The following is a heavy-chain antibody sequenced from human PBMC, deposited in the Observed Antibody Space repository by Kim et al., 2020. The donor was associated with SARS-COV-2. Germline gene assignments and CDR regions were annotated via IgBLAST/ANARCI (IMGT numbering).Heavy chain of an antibody. J-gene: IGHJ4*01. Sequence: GGSLRLSCAASGFTFSASAMHWVRQASGKGLEWVGRIRSRPSNFATSYAASVTGRITISSADYSNTLYLHMDSLKTNAAAYYFCYGHSWKHGRSSFDN. CDR3: YGHSWKHGRSSFDN. CDR2: IRSRPSNFAT. V-gene: IGHV3-73*01. D-gene: IGHD1-1*01. CDR1: GFTFSASA.